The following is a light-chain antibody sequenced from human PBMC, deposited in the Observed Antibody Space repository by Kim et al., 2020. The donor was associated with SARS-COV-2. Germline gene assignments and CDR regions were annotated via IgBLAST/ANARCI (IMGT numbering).Light chain of an antibody. CDR1: QSVTSSS. CDR3: QQYESSPPSYT. CDR2: AAS. Sequence: IVLTQSPGTLSLSPGERATLSCRASQSVTSSSLAWYQQKPGQAPRLLIFAASSRATGIPGRFSGSGSGTDFTLTITSVEPEDFAVYYCQQYESSPPSYTFGQGTKLEIK. V-gene: IGKV3-20*01. J-gene: IGKJ2*01.